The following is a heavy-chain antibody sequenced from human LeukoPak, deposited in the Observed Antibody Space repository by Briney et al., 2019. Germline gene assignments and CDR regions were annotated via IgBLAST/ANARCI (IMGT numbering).Heavy chain of an antibody. CDR2: IYTSGST. Sequence: SETLSLTCTVSGGSISSYYWSWIRQPAGKGLEWIGRIYTSGSTAYNPSLKSRVTISVDKSKNQFSLKLSSVTAADTAVYYCARVATIFGVVTDAFDIWGQGTMVTVSS. CDR3: ARVATIFGVVTDAFDI. V-gene: IGHV4-4*07. CDR1: GGSISSYY. D-gene: IGHD3-3*01. J-gene: IGHJ3*02.